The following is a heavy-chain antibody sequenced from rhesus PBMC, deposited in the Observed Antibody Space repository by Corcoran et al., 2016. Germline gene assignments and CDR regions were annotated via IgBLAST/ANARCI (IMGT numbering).Heavy chain of an antibody. CDR2: IYWNDSK. Sequence: QVTLKESGPALVKPTQTLTLTCTFSGFSISTTGTGVGWIRQPPGKALEWLASIYWNDSKYDSTSLKSRLTISKDTSKNQVVLTMTNMDPVDTATYYCARAKYSNFDYWGQGVLVTVSS. J-gene: IGHJ4*01. CDR3: ARAKYSNFDY. CDR1: GFSISTTGTG. D-gene: IGHD6-13*01. V-gene: IGHV2-95*01.